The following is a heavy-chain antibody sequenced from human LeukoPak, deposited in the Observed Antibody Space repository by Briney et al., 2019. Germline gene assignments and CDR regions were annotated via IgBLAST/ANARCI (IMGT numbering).Heavy chain of an antibody. V-gene: IGHV4-59*01. J-gene: IGHJ4*02. D-gene: IGHD2-8*01. CDR3: ARDDRYWTNGVCYYFGLDY. Sequence: SETLSLTCTVSGGSISSYYWSWIRQPPGKGLEWIGYIYYSGSTNYNPSLKSRVTISVDTSKNQFSLKLSSVTAADTAVYYCARDDRYWTNGVCYYFGLDYWGQGTLVTVSS. CDR2: IYYSGST. CDR1: GGSISSYY.